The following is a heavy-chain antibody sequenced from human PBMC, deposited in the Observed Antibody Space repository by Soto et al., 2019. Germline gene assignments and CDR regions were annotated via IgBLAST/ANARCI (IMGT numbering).Heavy chain of an antibody. V-gene: IGHV3-30*18. CDR1: GFTFSSYG. CDR2: ISYDGSNK. Sequence: QVQLVESGGGVVQPGRSLRLSCAASGFTFSSYGMHWVRQAPGKGLEWVAVISYDGSNKYYADSVKGRFTISRDNSKNTLYLQMNSLRAEDTAVYYCAKDGLRYSYGTYYFDYWGQGTLVTVSS. J-gene: IGHJ4*02. CDR3: AKDGLRYSYGTYYFDY. D-gene: IGHD5-18*01.